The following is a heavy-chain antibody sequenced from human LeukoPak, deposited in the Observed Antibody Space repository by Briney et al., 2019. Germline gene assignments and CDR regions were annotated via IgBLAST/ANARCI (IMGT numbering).Heavy chain of an antibody. J-gene: IGHJ3*02. CDR2: INPSGGST. CDR3: ALRGFTDAFDI. V-gene: IGHV1-46*01. Sequence: ASVKVSCKASGYTFTGYYMHWVRQAPGQGLEWMGIINPSGGSTSCAQKFQGRVTMTRDTSTSTVYMELSSLRSEDTAVYYCALRGFTDAFDIWGQGTMVTVSS. CDR1: GYTFTGYY.